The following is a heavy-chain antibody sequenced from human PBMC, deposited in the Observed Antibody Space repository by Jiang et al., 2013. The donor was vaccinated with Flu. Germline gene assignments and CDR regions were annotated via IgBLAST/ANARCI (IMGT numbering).Heavy chain of an antibody. CDR2: IIPILGIA. CDR3: ARDFGWHYDSSGYSGDY. Sequence: GAEVKKPGSSVKVSCKASGGTFSSYTISWVRQAPGQGLEWMGRIIPILGIANYAQKFQGRVTITADKSTSTAYMELSSLRSEDTAVYYCARDFGWHYDSSGYSGDYWGQGTL. D-gene: IGHD3-22*01. J-gene: IGHJ4*02. CDR1: GGTFSSYT. V-gene: IGHV1-69*04.